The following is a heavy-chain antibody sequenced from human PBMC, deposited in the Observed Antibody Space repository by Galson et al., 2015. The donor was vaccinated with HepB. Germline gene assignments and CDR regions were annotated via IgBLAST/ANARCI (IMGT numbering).Heavy chain of an antibody. CDR3: AKDPVWKQWLVNGYFDY. J-gene: IGHJ4*02. D-gene: IGHD6-19*01. Sequence: SLRLSCAASGFTFSSYGMHWVRQAPGKGLEWVAVISYDGSNKYYADSVKGRFTISRDNSKNTLYLQMNSLRAEDTAVYYCAKDPVWKQWLVNGYFDYWGQGTLVTVSS. V-gene: IGHV3-30*18. CDR1: GFTFSSYG. CDR2: ISYDGSNK.